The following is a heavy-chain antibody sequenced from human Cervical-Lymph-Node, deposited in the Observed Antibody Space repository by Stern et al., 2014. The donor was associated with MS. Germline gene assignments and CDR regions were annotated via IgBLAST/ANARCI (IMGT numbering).Heavy chain of an antibody. Sequence: QLQLQESGPGLVKPSATLSLTCTVSGASISSSYWSWIRQPPGKGPEWLAYIYYSGITKDNPSLRSRVTISADMAKNQFSLKVTSVTSADTAVYYCAKWGTGGYGHFDYWGQGILVTVSS. CDR1: GASISSSY. J-gene: IGHJ4*02. V-gene: IGHV4-59*01. CDR3: AKWGTGGYGHFDY. CDR2: IYYSGIT. D-gene: IGHD3-16*01.